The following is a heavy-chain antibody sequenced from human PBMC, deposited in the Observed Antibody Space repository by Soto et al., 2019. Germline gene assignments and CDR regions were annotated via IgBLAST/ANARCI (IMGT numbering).Heavy chain of an antibody. Sequence: PGESLNSSCKASGYRFSSYCIGWVRQMTGKGLEWMGIVYPGDSDTTYSPSFKGQVTISADKSISTAYLQWSSLKASDTAMYYCAKHDYDSSGYYYFNNWGQGTLVTVSS. J-gene: IGHJ4*02. CDR2: VYPGDSDT. CDR3: AKHDYDSSGYYYFNN. D-gene: IGHD3-22*01. CDR1: GYRFSSYC. V-gene: IGHV5-51*01.